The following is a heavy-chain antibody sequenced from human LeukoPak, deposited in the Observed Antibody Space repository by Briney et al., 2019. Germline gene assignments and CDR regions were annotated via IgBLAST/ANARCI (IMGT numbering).Heavy chain of an antibody. CDR1: GFTFSSYG. D-gene: IGHD6-19*01. V-gene: IGHV3-30*02. CDR2: IRYDGSNK. Sequence: GGSLRLSCAASGFTFSSYGMHWVRQAPGKGLEWVAFIRYDGSNKYYADSVKGRFTISRDNSKNTLYLQMNSLRAEDTAVYYCAKDYRGIAVAGFDYWGQGTLVTVSS. J-gene: IGHJ4*02. CDR3: AKDYRGIAVAGFDY.